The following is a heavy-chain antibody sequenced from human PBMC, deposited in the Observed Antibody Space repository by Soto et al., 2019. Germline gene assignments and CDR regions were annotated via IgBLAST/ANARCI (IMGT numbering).Heavy chain of an antibody. D-gene: IGHD2-8*01. CDR3: AIPIGVSHYYYYGMDV. CDR2: IYPGDSDT. Sequence: GESLKISCKGSGYSFTSYWIGWVRQMPGKGLEWMGIIYPGDSDTRYSPSFQGQVTISADKSISTAYLQWSSLKASDTAMYYCAIPIGVSHYYYYGMDVWGQGTTVTVSS. V-gene: IGHV5-51*01. J-gene: IGHJ6*02. CDR1: GYSFTSYW.